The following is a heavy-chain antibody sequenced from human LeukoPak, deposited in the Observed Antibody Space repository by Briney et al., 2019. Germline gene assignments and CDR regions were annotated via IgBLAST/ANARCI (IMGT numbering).Heavy chain of an antibody. Sequence: GASVKVSCKGSDYTFTSYGISWVRQAPGQGLEWMGWISAYNGNTNYAQKLQGRVTMSTDTSTSTAYMELRSLRSDDTAVYYCARGILMVYVTYWYFDLWGRGTLVTVSS. CDR2: ISAYNGNT. V-gene: IGHV1-18*01. CDR1: DYTFTSYG. J-gene: IGHJ2*01. CDR3: ARGILMVYVTYWYFDL. D-gene: IGHD2-8*01.